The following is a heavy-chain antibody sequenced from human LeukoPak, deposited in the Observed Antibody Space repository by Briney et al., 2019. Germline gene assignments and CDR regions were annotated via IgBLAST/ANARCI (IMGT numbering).Heavy chain of an antibody. Sequence: GESLKISCKASGYSFTNYWIGWVRQTPGKGLEWMGVIYPGDSDTRYSPSFQGQITISADKSVSIAYLQWNSLKASDTAMYYCARRFPSEVWFDPWGQGTLVIVSS. CDR2: IYPGDSDT. CDR1: GYSFTNYW. CDR3: ARRFPSEVWFDP. J-gene: IGHJ5*02. V-gene: IGHV5-51*01.